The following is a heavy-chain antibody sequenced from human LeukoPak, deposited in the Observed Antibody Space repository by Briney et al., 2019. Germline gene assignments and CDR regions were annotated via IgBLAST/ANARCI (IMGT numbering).Heavy chain of an antibody. CDR1: GFTFSDYS. D-gene: IGHD2-2*01. J-gene: IGHJ4*02. CDR2: ISPAGDST. V-gene: IGHV3-23*01. Sequence: GGSLRLSRTASGFTFSDYSMSWVRQAPGAGLEWVSAISPAGDSTTDADSVKGRFTISRDNSKSTLYLQMNGLTAEDTALYYCARRLVTAGITDFFDSWGQGTLVSVSS. CDR3: ARRLVTAGITDFFDS.